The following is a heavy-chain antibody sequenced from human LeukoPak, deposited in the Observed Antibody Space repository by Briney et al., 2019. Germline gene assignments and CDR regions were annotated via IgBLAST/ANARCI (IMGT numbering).Heavy chain of an antibody. CDR1: GFISSSYA. V-gene: IGHV3-23*01. CDR3: AKELYSSSWLFDY. Sequence: PGGSLRLSCAASGFISSSYAMSWVRQAPGKGLEWVSAISGSGGSTYYADSVKGRFTISRDNSKNTLYLQMNSLRAEDTAVYYCAKELYSSSWLFDYWGQGTLVTVSS. J-gene: IGHJ4*02. D-gene: IGHD6-13*01. CDR2: ISGSGGST.